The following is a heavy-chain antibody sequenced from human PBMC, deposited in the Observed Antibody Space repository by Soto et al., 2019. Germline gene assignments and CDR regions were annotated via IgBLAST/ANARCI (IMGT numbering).Heavy chain of an antibody. D-gene: IGHD5-12*01. Sequence: QVQLVESGGGLVKPGGSLRLSCAASGFTFSDYYMTWIRQAPGRGLEWVSYISSTSTYTNYADPVKGRFTISRDNAKNSLYLQMNSLRAEDTAVYYCARDDSGYAGYFDLWGRGTLVTVSS. V-gene: IGHV3-11*05. J-gene: IGHJ2*01. CDR3: ARDDSGYAGYFDL. CDR2: ISSTSTYT. CDR1: GFTFSDYY.